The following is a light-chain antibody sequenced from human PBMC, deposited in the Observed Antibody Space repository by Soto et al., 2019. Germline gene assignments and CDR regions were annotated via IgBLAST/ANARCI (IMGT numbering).Light chain of an antibody. CDR3: HQYNNWPPGT. CDR2: GAS. J-gene: IGKJ2*02. Sequence: EIVMTQSPATLSVSPRERATLSCRASQSISSNLAWYQQKPGQAPSLLLYGASTRATGIPARFSGSGSGTDFTLTISSLQSEDFAVYYCHQYNNWPPGTFGQGTKLEIK. CDR1: QSISSN. V-gene: IGKV3-15*01.